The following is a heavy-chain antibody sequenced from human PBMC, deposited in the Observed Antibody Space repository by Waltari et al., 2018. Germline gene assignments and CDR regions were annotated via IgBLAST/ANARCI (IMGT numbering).Heavy chain of an antibody. Sequence: EVQLVESGGGLVEPGGSLRLSCVASGFSFSNYWMSWVRQAPGKGREWVADIKEDGSKEYYLGSVKGRFTISRDNAKNSVYLQMNSLRPEDTAGYYCARDWEGERPNFDYWGQGTLVTVSS. CDR3: ARDWEGERPNFDY. V-gene: IGHV3-7*04. D-gene: IGHD1-26*01. CDR2: IKEDGSKE. CDR1: GFSFSNYW. J-gene: IGHJ4*02.